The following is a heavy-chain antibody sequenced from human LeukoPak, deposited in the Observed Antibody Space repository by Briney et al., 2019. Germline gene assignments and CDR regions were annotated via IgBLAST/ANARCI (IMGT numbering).Heavy chain of an antibody. CDR2: IWYDGSNK. D-gene: IGHD6-25*01. V-gene: IGHV3-33*01. Sequence: PGGSLRLSCAASGFTFSSYGMHWVRQAPGKWLEWVAVIWYDGSNKYYADSVKGRFTISRDNSKNTLYLQMNSLRAEDTAVYYCARAGIAAENAFDIWGQGTMVTVSS. CDR3: ARAGIAAENAFDI. CDR1: GFTFSSYG. J-gene: IGHJ3*02.